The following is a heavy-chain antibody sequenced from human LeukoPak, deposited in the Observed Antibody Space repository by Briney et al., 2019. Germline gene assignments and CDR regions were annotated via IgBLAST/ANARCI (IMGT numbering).Heavy chain of an antibody. Sequence: GGSLRLSCAASGYTFSSYSMNWVRQAPGKGREWVSSISSSSSYIYYADSVKGRFTISRDNAKNSLYLQMNSLRAEDTAVYYCARDRSSSSGRNYFDYWGQGTLVTVSS. V-gene: IGHV3-21*01. CDR1: GYTFSSYS. J-gene: IGHJ4*02. D-gene: IGHD6-6*01. CDR3: ARDRSSSSGRNYFDY. CDR2: ISSSSSYI.